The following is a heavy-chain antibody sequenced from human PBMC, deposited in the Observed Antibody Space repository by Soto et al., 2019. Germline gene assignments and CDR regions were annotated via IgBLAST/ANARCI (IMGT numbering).Heavy chain of an antibody. CDR3: ARSVSFITPRPDY. J-gene: IGHJ4*02. CDR1: GYTFTDYY. Sequence: QVQLVQSGAEVKKPGASVKVSCKASGYTFTDYYLHWVRQAPGQGLECMGWINPNNGDTNYAQKFQGRVTMTRDTSISTAYMEVSRLRSDDMAVYYCARSVSFITPRPDYWGQGTLVTVSS. V-gene: IGHV1-2*02. CDR2: INPNNGDT. D-gene: IGHD6-6*01.